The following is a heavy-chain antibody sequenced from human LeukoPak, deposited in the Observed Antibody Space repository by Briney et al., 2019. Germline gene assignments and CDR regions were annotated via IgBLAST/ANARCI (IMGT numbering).Heavy chain of an antibody. CDR1: GYTFTGYY. J-gene: IGHJ4*02. CDR3: ARDLGGFEAFDY. Sequence: ASVKVSCKASGYTFTGYYMHWVRQAPGQGLEWMGWINPNSGGTNYAQKFQGRVTMTRDTSISTAYMELSRLRSDDTAVYYCARDLGGFEAFDYWGQGTLVSVSS. V-gene: IGHV1-2*02. CDR2: INPNSGGT.